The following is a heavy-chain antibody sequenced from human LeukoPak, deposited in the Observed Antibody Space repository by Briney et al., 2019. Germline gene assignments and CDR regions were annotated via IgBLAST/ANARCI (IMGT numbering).Heavy chain of an antibody. CDR1: GGSISSYY. D-gene: IGHD3-22*01. CDR3: ARVRWYYYDSSGYYPYYFDY. Sequence: SETLSLTCTVSGGSISSYYWSWIRQPPGKGLEWIGYIYYSGSTNYNPSLKSRVTISVDTSKNQFSLKLSSVTAADTAVYYCARVRWYYYDSSGYYPYYFDYWGQGTLVTVSS. V-gene: IGHV4-59*01. J-gene: IGHJ4*02. CDR2: IYYSGST.